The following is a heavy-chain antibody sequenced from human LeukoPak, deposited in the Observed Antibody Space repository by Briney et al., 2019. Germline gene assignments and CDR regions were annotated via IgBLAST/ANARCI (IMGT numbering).Heavy chain of an antibody. CDR2: INPNSGGT. Sequence: ASVKVSCKASGCTFTGYYMHWVRQAPGQGLEWMGWINPNSGGTNYAQKFQGRVTMTRDTSISTAYMELSRLRSDDTAVYYCAREEGEQQLFTHRDYWGQGTLVTVSS. CDR3: AREEGEQQLFTHRDY. D-gene: IGHD6-13*01. CDR1: GCTFTGYY. J-gene: IGHJ4*02. V-gene: IGHV1-2*02.